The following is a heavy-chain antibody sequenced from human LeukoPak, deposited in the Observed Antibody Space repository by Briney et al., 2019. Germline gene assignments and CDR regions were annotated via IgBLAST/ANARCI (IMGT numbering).Heavy chain of an antibody. J-gene: IGHJ2*01. CDR3: ASLYGDPPYWYFDL. CDR1: GFTFSSYA. V-gene: IGHV3-23*01. Sequence: PGGSLRLSCAASGFTFSSYAMSWVRQAPGKGLEWVSGISASGGSTYYADSVKGRFTISRDNAKNSLYLQMNSLRAEDTAVYYCASLYGDPPYWYFDLWGRGTLVTVSS. CDR2: ISASGGST. D-gene: IGHD4-17*01.